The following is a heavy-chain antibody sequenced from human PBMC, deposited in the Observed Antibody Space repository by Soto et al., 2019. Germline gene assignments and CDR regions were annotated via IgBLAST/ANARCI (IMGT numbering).Heavy chain of an antibody. V-gene: IGHV1-46*01. D-gene: IGHD3-10*01. J-gene: IGHJ3*02. CDR2: INPSGGST. CDR1: GYTFTSYY. Sequence: ASVTVSCKASGYTFTSYYMHWVRQAPGQGLEWMGIINPSGGSTSYAQKFQGRVTMTRDTSTSTVYMELNSLRAEDTAVYYCARGVRTVYYGSGSYYAFDIWGQGTMVTVSS. CDR3: ARGVRTVYYGSGSYYAFDI.